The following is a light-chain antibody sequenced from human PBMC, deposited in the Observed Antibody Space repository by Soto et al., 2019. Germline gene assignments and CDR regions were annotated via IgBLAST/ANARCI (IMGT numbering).Light chain of an antibody. CDR1: QNVRTF. CDR3: QQHSHWPPWT. J-gene: IGKJ1*01. V-gene: IGKV3-11*01. CDR2: GAS. Sequence: EVVLTQSPGTLSLSPGERATLSCRASQNVRTFLDWYQQKPGQAPRLLIYGASNRATGIPARFSGSGSGTDFTLTISSLEPEDFAVYYCQQHSHWPPWTFGQGTKVDI.